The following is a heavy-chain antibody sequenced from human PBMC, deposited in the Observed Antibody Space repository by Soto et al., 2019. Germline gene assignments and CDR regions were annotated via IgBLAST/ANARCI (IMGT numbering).Heavy chain of an antibody. Sequence: EVQLVESGGGLVQPGGSLRLSCAASGFTLSSYWMNWVRQAPGKGLEWVANIKQDGSEKDYADSVKGRFTISRDNAKNSLYLQMNTLRAEDPAVYYCASARDFSFDSWGQGTLVTVSS. CDR1: GFTLSSYW. CDR2: IKQDGSEK. D-gene: IGHD3-3*01. J-gene: IGHJ4*02. V-gene: IGHV3-7*03. CDR3: ASARDFSFDS.